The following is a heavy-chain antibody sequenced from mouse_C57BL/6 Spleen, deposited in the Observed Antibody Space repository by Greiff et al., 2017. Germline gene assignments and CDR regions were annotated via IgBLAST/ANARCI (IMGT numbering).Heavy chain of an antibody. CDR3: AKSRAGTDYAMDY. CDR1: GYTFTDYY. V-gene: IGHV1-76*01. D-gene: IGHD4-1*01. J-gene: IGHJ4*01. CDR2: IYPGSGNT. Sequence: QVQLQQSGAELVRPGASVKLSCKASGYTFTDYYINWVKQRPGQGLEWIARIYPGSGNTYYNEKFKGKATLTAEKSSSTAYMQLSSLTSEDSAVYFCAKSRAGTDYAMDYWGQGTSVTVSS.